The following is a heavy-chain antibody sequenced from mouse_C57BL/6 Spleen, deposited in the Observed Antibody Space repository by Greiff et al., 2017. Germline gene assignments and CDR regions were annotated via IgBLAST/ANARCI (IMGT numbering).Heavy chain of an antibody. CDR3: ARGAYEMDY. CDR1: GFTFSDYY. J-gene: IGHJ4*01. V-gene: IGHV5-16*01. Sequence: EVKVVESEGGLVQPGSSMKLSCTASGFTFSDYYMAWVRQVPEKGLEWVANINYDGSSTYYLDSLKSRFIISRDNAKNILYLQMSSLKSEDTATYYCARGAYEMDYWGQGTSVTVSS. CDR2: INYDGSST.